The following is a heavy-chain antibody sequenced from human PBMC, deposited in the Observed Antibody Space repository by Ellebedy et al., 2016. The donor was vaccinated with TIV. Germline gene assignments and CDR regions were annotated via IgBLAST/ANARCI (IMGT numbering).Heavy chain of an antibody. CDR3: ARDRRAFRASMDV. CDR1: GFTFRRYS. Sequence: GESLKISCAASGFTFRRYSMNWVRQAPGKGRDWGYYLSSSSSTLYYADSVKGRFTISRDDVKNSVFLQMAPLRDEDTAVYYCARDRRAFRASMDVWGQGTTVTVSS. D-gene: IGHD3-10*01. CDR2: LSSSSSTL. J-gene: IGHJ6*02. V-gene: IGHV3-48*02.